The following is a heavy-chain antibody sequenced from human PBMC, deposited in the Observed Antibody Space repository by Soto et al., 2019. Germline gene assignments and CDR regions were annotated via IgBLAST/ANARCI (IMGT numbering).Heavy chain of an antibody. CDR2: ISRSSSSK. CDR1: GFTFSSYS. J-gene: IGHJ6*03. D-gene: IGHD3-10*01. CDR3: AKALPSWGSGSSTYYYYYMDV. V-gene: IGHV3-48*01. Sequence: EVQLVESGGGLVQPGGSLRLSCAASGFTFSSYSMNWVRQAPGKGLEWISYISRSSSSKYYADSVKGRFAISRDNAKNSLYLQMNSLRAEDTALYYCAKALPSWGSGSSTYYYYYMDVWGKGTTVTVSS.